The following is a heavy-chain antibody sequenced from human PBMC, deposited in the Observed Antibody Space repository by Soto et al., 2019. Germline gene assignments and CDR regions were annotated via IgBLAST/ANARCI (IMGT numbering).Heavy chain of an antibody. J-gene: IGHJ4*02. CDR1: GFTFSSHA. V-gene: IGHV3-23*01. Sequence: EVQLLESGGGLVQPGRSLRLSCTASGFTFSSHAMTWVRQAPGKGLEWVSGLSDSGDSIYYADSVKGRFTIYRDNSMNTLYLQMNTLRVEDTAVYYWAKVSSSWSAGFFDLWGQGTLVTVSS. CDR3: AKVSSSWSAGFFDL. D-gene: IGHD6-13*01. CDR2: LSDSGDSI.